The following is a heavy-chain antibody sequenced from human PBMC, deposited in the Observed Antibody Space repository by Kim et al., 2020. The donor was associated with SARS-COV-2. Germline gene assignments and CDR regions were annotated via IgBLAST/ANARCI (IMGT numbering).Heavy chain of an antibody. CDR1: GGTFSSYA. CDR2: IIPIFGTA. CDR3: ARSIYGSGSYYYFDY. Sequence: SVKVSCKASGGTFSSYAISWVRQAPGQGLEWMGGIIPIFGTANYAQKFQGRVTITADESTSTAYMELSSLRSEDTAVYYCARSIYGSGSYYYFDYWGQGTLVTVSS. J-gene: IGHJ4*02. V-gene: IGHV1-69*13. D-gene: IGHD3-10*01.